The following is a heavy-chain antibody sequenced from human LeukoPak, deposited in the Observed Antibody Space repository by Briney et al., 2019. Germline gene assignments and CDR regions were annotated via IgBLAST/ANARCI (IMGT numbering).Heavy chain of an antibody. D-gene: IGHD3-10*01. Sequence: SETLSLTCAVSGGSINDYYWSWIRQPPGKGLEWIGYIYYSGSTNYNPSLKSRVTISLDTSKNQFSLKLNSVTAADTAVYYCAGGDYNGGNRYFDYWGQGALVTVSP. CDR1: GGSINDYY. V-gene: IGHV4-59*01. CDR3: AGGDYNGGNRYFDY. J-gene: IGHJ4*02. CDR2: IYYSGST.